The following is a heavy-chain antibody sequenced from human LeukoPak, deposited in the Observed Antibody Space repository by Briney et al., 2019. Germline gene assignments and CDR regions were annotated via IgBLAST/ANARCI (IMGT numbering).Heavy chain of an antibody. J-gene: IGHJ4*02. CDR2: ISYDGSNK. CDR1: GFTFSSYA. CDR3: AKDPNPGLLWFGELSY. Sequence: PGGSLRLSCAASGFTFSSYAMHWVRQAPGKGLEWVAVISYDGSNKYYADSVKGRFTISRDNSKNTLYLQMNSLRAEDTAVYYCAKDPNPGLLWFGELSYWGQGTLVTVSS. D-gene: IGHD3-10*01. V-gene: IGHV3-30-3*01.